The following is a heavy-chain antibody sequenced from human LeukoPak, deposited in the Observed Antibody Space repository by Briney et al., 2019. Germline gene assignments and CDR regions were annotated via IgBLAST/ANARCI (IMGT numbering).Heavy chain of an antibody. CDR2: MNPNSGST. CDR3: TRNLARTGDSDY. D-gene: IGHD5-12*01. V-gene: IGHV1-8*01. Sequence: SVKVSCKASGYSFISFDINWVRQATGQGLEWLGWMNPNSGSTGYAQNFQGRVSMTRDTSISTAYMELSNLGSEDTAVYYCTRNLARTGDSDYWGQGTLVTVSS. J-gene: IGHJ4*02. CDR1: GYSFISFD.